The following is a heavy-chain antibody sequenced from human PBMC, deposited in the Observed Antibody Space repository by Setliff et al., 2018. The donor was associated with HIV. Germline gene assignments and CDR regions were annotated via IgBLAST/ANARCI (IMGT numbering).Heavy chain of an antibody. D-gene: IGHD2-21*02. J-gene: IGHJ4*02. CDR2: IYHNGNT. Sequence: SETLSLTCDVSGYSISSGYYWGWIRQPPGKGLEWIANIYHNGNTHYNPSLKSRVTISADTSKNQFSLKLNSVTAADTAVYYCARQGNIVVVTSFDYWGQGTLVTVSS. CDR3: ARQGNIVVVTSFDY. CDR1: GYSISSGYY. V-gene: IGHV4-38-2*01.